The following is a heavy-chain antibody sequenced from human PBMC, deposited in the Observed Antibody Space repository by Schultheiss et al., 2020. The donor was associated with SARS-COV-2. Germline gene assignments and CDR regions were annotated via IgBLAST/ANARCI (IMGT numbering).Heavy chain of an antibody. CDR1: GFTFSSYG. D-gene: IGHD4-23*01. CDR2: IWYDGSNK. V-gene: IGHV3-33*08. CDR3: ARVRDTVVLFDY. J-gene: IGHJ4*02. Sequence: GESLKISCAASGFTFSSYGMHWVRQAPGKGLEWLAVIWYDGSNKYYADSVKGRFTISRDNSKNTLFLQMNSLRAEDTAVYYCARVRDTVVLFDYWGQGTLVTVSS.